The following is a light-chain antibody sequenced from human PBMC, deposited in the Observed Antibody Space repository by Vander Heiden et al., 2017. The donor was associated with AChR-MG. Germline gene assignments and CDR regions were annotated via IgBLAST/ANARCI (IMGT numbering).Light chain of an antibody. CDR2: DVN. Sequence: QSALTQPASVSGSPGQSSTISCTGTSNDVGGYSYVSWFQQHPGRAPKLMIYDVNKRPSGVSNRFSGSKSGYTASLTISGLQDEDEADYYCSSYTSSSSLLFGGGTKLTGL. J-gene: IGLJ3*02. CDR1: SNDVGGYSY. V-gene: IGLV2-14*01. CDR3: SSYTSSSSLL.